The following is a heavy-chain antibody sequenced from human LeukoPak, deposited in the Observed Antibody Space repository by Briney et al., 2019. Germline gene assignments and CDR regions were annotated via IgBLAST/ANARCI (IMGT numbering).Heavy chain of an antibody. J-gene: IGHJ5*02. Sequence: GASVKVSCKASGYTFTSYGISWVRQAPGQGLEWMGWISAYNGNTNYAQKLQGRVTMTTDTSTSTAYMELRSLRSDDTAVYYCARDKDIVVVPAARNWFDPWGQGTLVTVSS. CDR2: ISAYNGNT. D-gene: IGHD2-2*01. CDR1: GYTFTSYG. V-gene: IGHV1-18*01. CDR3: ARDKDIVVVPAARNWFDP.